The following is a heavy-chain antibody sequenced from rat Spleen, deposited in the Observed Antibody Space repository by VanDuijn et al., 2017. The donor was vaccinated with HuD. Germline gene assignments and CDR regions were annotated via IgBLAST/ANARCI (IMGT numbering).Heavy chain of an antibody. Sequence: EVQLVESGGGLVQPGKSLKLSCAASGFTFSDYGMAWVRQAPGKGLEWVSSISNDGGTTYYPDSVKGRFTISRDNAKSTLYLQMNSLRSEDTATYYCTRALFMYTTDYYYDVMDAWGQGASVTVSS. V-gene: IGHV5S23*01. CDR1: GFTFSDYG. CDR2: ISNDGGTT. D-gene: IGHD1-6*01. CDR3: TRALFMYTTDYYYDVMDA. J-gene: IGHJ4*01.